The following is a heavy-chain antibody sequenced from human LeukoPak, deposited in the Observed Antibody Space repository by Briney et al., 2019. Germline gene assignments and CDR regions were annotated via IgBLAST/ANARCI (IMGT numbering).Heavy chain of an antibody. V-gene: IGHV4-59*11. D-gene: IGHD5-12*01. Sequence: SETLSLTCTVSGGSISTHYWSWIRQPPGKGLEWIGYIYHSGSTNYNPSLKSRVTISVDTSQNQFYLKLSSVTAADTAVYYCARDGYSGSDALWGQGTLVTVSS. CDR2: IYHSGST. CDR3: ARDGYSGSDAL. J-gene: IGHJ4*02. CDR1: GGSISTHY.